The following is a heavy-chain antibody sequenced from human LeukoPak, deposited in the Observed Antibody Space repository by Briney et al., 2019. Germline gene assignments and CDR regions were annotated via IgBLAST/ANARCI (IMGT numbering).Heavy chain of an antibody. J-gene: IGHJ3*02. CDR2: ISYDGSNK. D-gene: IGHD4-17*01. CDR3: ARAPTATTLNDI. Sequence: PLGGSLRLSCAASGFTFSSYAMHWVRQAPGKGLEWVAVISYDGSNKYYADSVKGRFTISRDNSKNTLYLQMNSLRAEDTAVYYCARAPTATTLNDIWGQGTMVTVSS. CDR1: GFTFSSYA. V-gene: IGHV3-30*04.